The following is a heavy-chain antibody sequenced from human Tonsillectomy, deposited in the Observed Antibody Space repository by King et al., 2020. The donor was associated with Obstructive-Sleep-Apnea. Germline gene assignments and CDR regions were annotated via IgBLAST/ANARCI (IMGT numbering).Heavy chain of an antibody. V-gene: IGHV3-23*04. J-gene: IGHJ4*02. CDR2: ISGSGGRT. D-gene: IGHD3-9*01. CDR1: GFTFRTYA. Sequence: VQLVESGGGLVQPGGSLRLSCAGSGFTFRTYAMSWVRQAPGKGLEGVSGISGSGGRTYYAGSVKGRFTISSDNSKNKLYLQMNSLRDEDTAVYYCAKDSMDYDTLTGPVDYWGQGTLVTVSS. CDR3: AKDSMDYDTLTGPVDY.